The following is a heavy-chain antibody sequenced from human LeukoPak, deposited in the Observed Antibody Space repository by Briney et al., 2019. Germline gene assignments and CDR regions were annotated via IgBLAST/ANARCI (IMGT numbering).Heavy chain of an antibody. CDR2: IIPIFGTA. CDR3: ARVLGPYGSAPLGYYMDV. J-gene: IGHJ6*03. CDR1: GGTFSSYA. Sequence: GASVKVSCKASGGTFSSYAISWVRQAPGQGLEWMGGIIPIFGTANYAQKFQGRVTITTDESTSTAYMELSSLRSEDTAVYYCARVLGPYGSAPLGYYMDVWGKGTTVTVSS. D-gene: IGHD3-10*01. V-gene: IGHV1-69*05.